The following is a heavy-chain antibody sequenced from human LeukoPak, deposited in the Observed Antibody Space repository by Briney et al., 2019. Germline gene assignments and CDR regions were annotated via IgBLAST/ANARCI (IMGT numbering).Heavy chain of an antibody. D-gene: IGHD1-1*01. V-gene: IGHV4-59*08. J-gene: IGHJ6*03. CDR1: GGSISSYY. Sequence: NPSETLSLTCTVSGGSISSYYWSWIRQPPGKGPEWIGYIYYSGSNNYNPSLKSRVTISVDTSKNQFSLKVSSVTAADTAVYYCARHGLEPTSFYYYMDVWGKGTTVTVSS. CDR2: IYYSGSN. CDR3: ARHGLEPTSFYYYMDV.